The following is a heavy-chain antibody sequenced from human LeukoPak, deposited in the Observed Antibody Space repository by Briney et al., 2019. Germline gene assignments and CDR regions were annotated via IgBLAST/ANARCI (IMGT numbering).Heavy chain of an antibody. V-gene: IGHV4-34*01. CDR2: IYYSGST. J-gene: IGHJ4*02. Sequence: SETLSLTCAVYGGSFSGYYWSWIRQPPGKGLEWIGSIYYSGSTYYNPSLKSRVTISVDTSKNQFSLKLSSVTAADTAVYYCARDGLIAAAGSGYWGQGTLVTVSS. D-gene: IGHD6-13*01. CDR1: GGSFSGYY. CDR3: ARDGLIAAAGSGY.